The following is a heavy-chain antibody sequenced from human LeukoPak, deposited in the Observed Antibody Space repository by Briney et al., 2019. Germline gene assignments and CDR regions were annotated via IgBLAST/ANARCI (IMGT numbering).Heavy chain of an antibody. CDR1: GFTFSSYA. CDR3: ASEYSSGWHYSRRYYFDY. J-gene: IGHJ4*02. Sequence: PGGSLRLSCAASGFTFSSYAMHWVRQAPGKGLEWVAVISYGGSNKYYADSVKGRFTISRDNSKNTLYLQMNSLRAEDTAVYYCASEYSSGWHYSRRYYFDYWGQGTLVTVSS. CDR2: ISYGGSNK. D-gene: IGHD6-19*01. V-gene: IGHV3-30-3*01.